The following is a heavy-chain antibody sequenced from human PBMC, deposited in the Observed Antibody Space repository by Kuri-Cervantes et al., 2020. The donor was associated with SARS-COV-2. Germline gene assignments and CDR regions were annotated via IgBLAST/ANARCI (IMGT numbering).Heavy chain of an antibody. Sequence: SQTLSLTCAIYGGSLSGSYWSWIRQPPGKGLEWIGEINHSGSTNYNPSLKSRVTISVDTSKNQFSLKLSSVTAADTAVYYCARYQSHSMGYYYYYYMDVWGKGTTVTVSS. CDR1: GGSLSGSY. V-gene: IGHV4-34*01. J-gene: IGHJ6*03. CDR2: INHSGST. D-gene: IGHD2/OR15-2a*01. CDR3: ARYQSHSMGYYYYYYMDV.